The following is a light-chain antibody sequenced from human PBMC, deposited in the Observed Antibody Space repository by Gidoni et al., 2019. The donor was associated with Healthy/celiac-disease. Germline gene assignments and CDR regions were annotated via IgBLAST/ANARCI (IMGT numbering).Light chain of an antibody. Sequence: DIQMTQSPSSLSASVGDRVTITCRASQGISSYLNWYQQKPGKAPKLLIYAASSLQSGVPSRFSGSGSGTDFTLTISSLQPEDFATYYCQQSYSTPPITFXXXTRLEIK. CDR1: QGISSY. V-gene: IGKV1-39*01. J-gene: IGKJ5*01. CDR2: AAS. CDR3: QQSYSTPPIT.